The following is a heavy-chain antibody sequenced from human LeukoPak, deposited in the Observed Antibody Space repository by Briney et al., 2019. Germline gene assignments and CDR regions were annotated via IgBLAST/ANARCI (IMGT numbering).Heavy chain of an antibody. V-gene: IGHV4-34*01. D-gene: IGHD6-13*01. CDR3: ARVFIAAAGTITCNYYVMDV. Sequence: SATLSLTCAAYGGSFSGYYWSWLRQPPGKGLEWVGEINYSGSTKYHPSLKSRVTISVEASQNHLSLKLSSVTAVETAVYFCARVFIAAAGTITCNYYVMDVWGQGTTVTVS. J-gene: IGHJ6*02. CDR1: GGSFSGYY. CDR2: INYSGST.